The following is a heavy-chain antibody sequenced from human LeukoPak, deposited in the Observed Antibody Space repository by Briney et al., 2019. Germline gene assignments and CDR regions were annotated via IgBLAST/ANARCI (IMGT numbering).Heavy chain of an antibody. CDR2: IYPADSDI. Sequence: GESLKISCKGSGYSINNYWIGWVRQLPGKGLEWMGIIYPADSDIRYSPSFQGQVTISADKSISTAYLQWSSLKASDTAMYYCARQEYCSGGSCYTWFDPWGQGTLVIVSS. CDR1: GYSINNYW. D-gene: IGHD2-15*01. V-gene: IGHV5-51*01. J-gene: IGHJ5*02. CDR3: ARQEYCSGGSCYTWFDP.